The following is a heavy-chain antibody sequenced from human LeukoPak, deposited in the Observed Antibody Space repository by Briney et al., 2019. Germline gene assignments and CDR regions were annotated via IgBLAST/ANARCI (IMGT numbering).Heavy chain of an antibody. D-gene: IGHD4-17*01. J-gene: IGHJ4*02. V-gene: IGHV3-9*01. CDR3: ARDGKLRLHAYFDY. CDR1: GFTFDHYA. Sequence: PGRSLRLSCAASGFTFDHYAMHWVRQPPGKGLEWVSRISWNSGSIGYAASVKGRFTISRDNAKNSLYLQMNSLRAEDTAVYYCARDGKLRLHAYFDYWGQGTLVTVSS. CDR2: ISWNSGSI.